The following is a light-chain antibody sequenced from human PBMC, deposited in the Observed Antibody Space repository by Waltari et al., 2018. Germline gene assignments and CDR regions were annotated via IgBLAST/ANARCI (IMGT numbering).Light chain of an antibody. Sequence: QSALTQPASVSGSPGQSITISCTGTSRDVGGYDFVPWYQQHPGKAPKLIIYEVSNRPSGFSHRFFGSKSGSTASLTISGLQAEDEADYYCSSYTSGSIVVFGTGTKVTVL. CDR1: SRDVGGYDF. V-gene: IGLV2-14*01. J-gene: IGLJ1*01. CDR2: EVS. CDR3: SSYTSGSIVV.